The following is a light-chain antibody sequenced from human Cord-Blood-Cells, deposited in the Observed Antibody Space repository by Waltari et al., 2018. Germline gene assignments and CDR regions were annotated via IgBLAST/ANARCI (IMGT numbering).Light chain of an antibody. V-gene: IGLV2-23*02. CDR2: EVS. CDR1: SSDVGRYNL. CDR3: CSYAGSSTWV. J-gene: IGLJ3*02. Sequence: QSALTQPASVSGSPGQSITIPCTGTSSDVGRYNLVSWYQQHPGKAPKLMIYEVSKRPSGVSKRFSGSKSGNTASLTISGLQAEDEADYYCCSYAGSSTWVFGGGTKLTVL.